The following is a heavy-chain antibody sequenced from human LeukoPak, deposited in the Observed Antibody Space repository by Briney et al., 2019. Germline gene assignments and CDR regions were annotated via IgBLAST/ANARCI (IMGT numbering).Heavy chain of an antibody. J-gene: IGHJ4*02. V-gene: IGHV4-4*07. CDR3: ARIPSPLWFGELSLN. CDR1: GGSISSYY. D-gene: IGHD3-10*01. CDR2: IYTSGST. Sequence: PSETLSLTCTVSGGSISSYYWSWIRQPAGKGLEWIGRIYTSGSTNYNPSLKSRVTMSVDTSKNQFSLKLSSVTAADTAVYYCARIPSPLWFGELSLNWGQGTLVTVSS.